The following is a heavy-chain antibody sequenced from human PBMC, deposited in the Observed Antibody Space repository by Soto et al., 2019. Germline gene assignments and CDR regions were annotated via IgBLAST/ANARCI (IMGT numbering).Heavy chain of an antibody. CDR1: GGSISSSNHY. CDR3: ASNPDILPGYFESWFDL. V-gene: IGHV4-39*01. J-gene: IGHJ5*02. Sequence: QLQLQESGPRLVKPSETLSLTCTVSGGSISSSNHYWDWIRQPPGKGLEWIGSIYFNGYTYYNPXLGSRVPIPVNXSXNXXSLRLNSVTAADTAVYYCASNPDILPGYFESWFDLWGQGTLVTVSS. CDR2: IYFNGYT. D-gene: IGHD3-9*01.